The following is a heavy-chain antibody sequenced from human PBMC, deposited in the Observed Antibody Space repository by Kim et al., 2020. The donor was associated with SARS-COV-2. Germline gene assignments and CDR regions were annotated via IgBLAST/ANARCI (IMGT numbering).Heavy chain of an antibody. CDR3: ARDGAETTVGVPGVTLPWYFDL. Sequence: SVKVSCKASGGTFSSYAISWVRQAPGQGLEWMGGIIPIFGTANYAQKFQGRVTITADESTSTAYMELSSLRSEDTAVYYCARDGAETTVGVPGVTLPWYFDLWGRGTLVTVSS. J-gene: IGHJ2*01. CDR2: IIPIFGTA. D-gene: IGHD4-17*01. V-gene: IGHV1-69*13. CDR1: GGTFSSYA.